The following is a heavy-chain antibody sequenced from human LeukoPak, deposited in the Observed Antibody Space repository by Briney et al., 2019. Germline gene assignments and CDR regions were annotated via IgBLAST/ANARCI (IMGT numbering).Heavy chain of an antibody. V-gene: IGHV3-15*01. D-gene: IGHD6-19*01. CDR2: IKSKTDGGTT. CDR1: GFTFSGYS. Sequence: GGSLRLSCAGSGFTFSGYSLNWVRQAPGKGLEWVGRIKSKTDGGTTDYAAPVKGRFTISRDDSKNTLYLQMNSLKTEDTAVYYCTTEGDGIAVAGDAFDIWGQGTMVTVSS. J-gene: IGHJ3*02. CDR3: TTEGDGIAVAGDAFDI.